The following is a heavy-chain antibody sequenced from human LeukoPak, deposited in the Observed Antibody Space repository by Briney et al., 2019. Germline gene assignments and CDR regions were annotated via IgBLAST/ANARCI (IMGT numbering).Heavy chain of an antibody. Sequence: GGSLRLSCAASGFTFSSYAMHWVRQAPGKGLGWVAVISYDGSNKYYADSVKGRFTISRDNSKNTLYLQMNSLRDEDTALYYCARGPLVYHGSGSYLNYWGQGTLVTVSS. CDR1: GFTFSSYA. D-gene: IGHD3-10*01. CDR2: ISYDGSNK. V-gene: IGHV3-30-3*01. J-gene: IGHJ4*02. CDR3: ARGPLVYHGSGSYLNY.